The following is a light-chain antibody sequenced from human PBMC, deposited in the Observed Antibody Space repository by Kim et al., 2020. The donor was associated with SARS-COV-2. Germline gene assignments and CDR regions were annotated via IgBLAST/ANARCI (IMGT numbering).Light chain of an antibody. CDR2: GAS. CDR1: QSMSSSY. Sequence: LSPGERATLSCRASQSMSSSYLAWYQQKPGQAPRLVIYGASTRATGIPDRFSGSGSGTDFTLTISRVEPEDFAVYYCQQYDSSFTFGPGTKVDIK. CDR3: QQYDSSFT. V-gene: IGKV3-20*01. J-gene: IGKJ3*01.